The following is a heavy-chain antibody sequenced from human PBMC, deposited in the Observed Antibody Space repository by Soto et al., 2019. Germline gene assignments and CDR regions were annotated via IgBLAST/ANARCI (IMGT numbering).Heavy chain of an antibody. V-gene: IGHV3-33*03. CDR1: GFSFENYG. Sequence: QVQMVESGGGVVQPGRSLRLSCAASGFSFENYGMHWVRQAPGRGLEWVAIIWYDGSHQYYADSVKGRFSISRDNSKNTLYLQMNSLRAEDTAVYYCAKLRVLEWEVQESDYWGQGTLVSVSS. CDR3: AKLRVLEWEVQESDY. CDR2: IWYDGSHQ. D-gene: IGHD3-3*01. J-gene: IGHJ4*02.